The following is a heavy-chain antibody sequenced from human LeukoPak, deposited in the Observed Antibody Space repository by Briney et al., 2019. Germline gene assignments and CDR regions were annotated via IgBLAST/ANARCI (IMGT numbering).Heavy chain of an antibody. CDR3: AREVATMVRGVSLSDAFDI. D-gene: IGHD3-10*01. CDR2: INHSGST. J-gene: IGHJ3*02. V-gene: IGHV4-34*01. CDR1: GGSFSGYY. Sequence: PSETLSLTCAVYGGSFSGYYWSWIRQPPGKGQECVGEINHSGSTNYNPSLKSRVTISVDTSKNQSSLKLSSVTAADTAVYYCAREVATMVRGVSLSDAFDIWGQGTMVTVSS.